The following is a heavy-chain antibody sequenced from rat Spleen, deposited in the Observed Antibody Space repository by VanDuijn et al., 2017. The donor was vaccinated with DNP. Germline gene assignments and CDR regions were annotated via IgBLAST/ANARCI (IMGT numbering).Heavy chain of an antibody. CDR1: GFTFSDYN. CDR3: ATGSYFDY. Sequence: VQLVESGGGLVQPGRSLKLSCAASGFTFSDYNMAWVRQAPKQGLEWVATISYDGSSTYYRDSVKGRFTISRDNAKSTLYLQMDSLRSEDTATYYCATGSYFDYWGQGVMVTVSS. CDR2: ISYDGSST. D-gene: IGHD5-1*01. V-gene: IGHV5-7*01. J-gene: IGHJ2*01.